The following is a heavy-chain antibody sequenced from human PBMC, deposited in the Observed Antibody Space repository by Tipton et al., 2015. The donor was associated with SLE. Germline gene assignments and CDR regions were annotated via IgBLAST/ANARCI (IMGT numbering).Heavy chain of an antibody. D-gene: IGHD4-11*01. CDR2: MSPKSGNT. J-gene: IGHJ4*02. V-gene: IGHV1-8*02. CDR3: ARGGLSETRPFDY. Sequence: QSGAEVKKPGASVKVSCKASGYTFTGYYIHWVRQAPGQGLEYMGWMSPKSGNTGFAQKFQGRVTMTRDTSISTAYMELSSLRSEDTAVYYCARGGLSETRPFDYWGQGTLVTVSS. CDR1: GYTFTGYY.